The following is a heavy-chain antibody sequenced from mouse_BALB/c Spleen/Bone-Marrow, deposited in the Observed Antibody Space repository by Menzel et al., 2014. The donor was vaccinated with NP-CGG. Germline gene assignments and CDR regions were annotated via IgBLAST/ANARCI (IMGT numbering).Heavy chain of an antibody. CDR2: INPITGYT. V-gene: IGHV1-7*01. CDR3: ARNYDYDGGYCAMDY. CDR1: GYTFTSYW. D-gene: IGHD2-4*01. J-gene: IGHJ4*01. Sequence: LVESGAQLAKPGASVKMSCKASGYTFTSYWMHWVEQRPGQGLEWIGYINPITGYTEYNQKFKDKATLTADKSSSTAYMQLSSLTSEDSAVYYCARNYDYDGGYCAMDYWGQGTSVTVSS.